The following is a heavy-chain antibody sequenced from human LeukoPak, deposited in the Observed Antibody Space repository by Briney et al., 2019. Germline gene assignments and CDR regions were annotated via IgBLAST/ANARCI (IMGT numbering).Heavy chain of an antibody. CDR3: AKGPTYYYDSSGYLED. CDR1: GFTFSSYA. V-gene: IGHV3-23*01. CDR2: ISGSGDTT. J-gene: IGHJ4*02. Sequence: GGSLRLSCAASGFTFSSYAMSWVRQAPGKGLEWVSAISGSGDTTNYADSVKGRFTISRDNSKNTLHLQMNSLGAEDTAVYYCAKGPTYYYDSSGYLEDWGRGTLVTVSS. D-gene: IGHD3-22*01.